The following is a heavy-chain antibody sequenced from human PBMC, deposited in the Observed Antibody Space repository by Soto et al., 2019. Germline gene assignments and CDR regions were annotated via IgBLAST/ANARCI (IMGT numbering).Heavy chain of an antibody. CDR3: ARDQDTSNWYIYPIYY. CDR1: GFTFSNYG. J-gene: IGHJ4*02. CDR2: ISGSGDSM. D-gene: IGHD6-13*01. V-gene: IGHV3-23*01. Sequence: VQLLESGGDLVQPGGSLRLSCAASGFTFSNYGMSWVRQAPGKGLEWVLGISGSGDSMVYADSVKGRFTISRDNSKNTLFLQMSSLRAEDTAVYYCARDQDTSNWYIYPIYYWGQGTLVTVSS.